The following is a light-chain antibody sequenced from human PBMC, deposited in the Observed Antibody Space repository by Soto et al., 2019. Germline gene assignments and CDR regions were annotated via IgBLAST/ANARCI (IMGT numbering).Light chain of an antibody. CDR2: GNS. CDR3: AAWDDSLRGVV. J-gene: IGLJ2*01. V-gene: IGLV2-14*03. Sequence: QSALTQPASVSGSPGQSITISCTGTSDDAGGYAYVSWYQHYPGKAPKLLIHGNSQRPSGVPDRFSGSKSGTSASLAIIGLRAEDEAHYYCAAWDDSLRGVVFGGGTKLTVL. CDR1: SDDAGGYAY.